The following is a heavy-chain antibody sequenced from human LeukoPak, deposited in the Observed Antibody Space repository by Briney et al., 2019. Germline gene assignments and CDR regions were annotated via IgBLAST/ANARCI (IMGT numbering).Heavy chain of an antibody. Sequence: SETLSLTCAVYGGSFSGYYWSWIRQPPGKGLEWIGEINHSGSTNYNPFLKSRVTISVDTSKNQFSLKLSSVTAADTAVYYCARVELELLFGDWFDPWGQGTLVTVSS. V-gene: IGHV4-34*01. D-gene: IGHD1-7*01. CDR2: INHSGST. CDR3: ARVELELLFGDWFDP. CDR1: GGSFSGYY. J-gene: IGHJ5*02.